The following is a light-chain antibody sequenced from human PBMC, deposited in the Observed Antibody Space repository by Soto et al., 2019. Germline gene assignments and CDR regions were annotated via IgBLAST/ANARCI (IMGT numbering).Light chain of an antibody. J-gene: IGLJ1*01. CDR3: SSYAGSLYV. CDR1: SSDVGGYNY. V-gene: IGLV2-8*01. Sequence: QSVLTQPPSASGSPGQSVTISCTGTSSDVGGYNYVSWYQQHPGKANKLMIYEVSKRPSGVTDRYSGSKSGNTASLTVSGLQAEDEADYYCSSYAGSLYVFGTGTKVTVL. CDR2: EVS.